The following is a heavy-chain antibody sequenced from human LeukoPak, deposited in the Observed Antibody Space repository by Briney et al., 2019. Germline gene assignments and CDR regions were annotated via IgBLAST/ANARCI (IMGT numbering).Heavy chain of an antibody. J-gene: IGHJ6*04. V-gene: IGHV3-48*03. CDR1: GFTFSSYE. Sequence: GGSLRLSCAASGFTFSSYEMNWVRQAPGKGLEWVSYISSSGSTIYYADSVKGRFTISRDNAKNSLYLQMNSLRAEDTAVYYCARVDYYGSGSPSGMDVWGKGTTVTVFS. CDR2: ISSSGSTI. D-gene: IGHD3-10*01. CDR3: ARVDYYGSGSPSGMDV.